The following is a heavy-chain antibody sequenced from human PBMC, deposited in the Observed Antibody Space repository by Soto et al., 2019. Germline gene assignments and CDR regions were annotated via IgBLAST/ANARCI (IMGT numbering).Heavy chain of an antibody. CDR1: GGSISSYY. J-gene: IGHJ4*02. CDR3: ARSGSNFDY. V-gene: IGHV4-59*01. Sequence: LSLTCTVSGGSISSYYWSWIRQPPGKGMEWIGYIYYSGSTNYNPPLKSRVTISVDTSKNQFSLKLSSVTAADTAVYYCARSGSNFDYWGQGTLVTVSS. CDR2: IYYSGST. D-gene: IGHD1-26*01.